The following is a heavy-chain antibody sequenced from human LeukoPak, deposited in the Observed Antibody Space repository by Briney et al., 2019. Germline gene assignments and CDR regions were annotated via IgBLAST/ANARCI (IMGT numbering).Heavy chain of an antibody. D-gene: IGHD3-16*01. CDR3: AIMTPNNWFDP. J-gene: IGHJ5*02. Sequence: SETLSLTCTVSGASVSGSPYYWGWIRQPPGKGLEWIGSIYSSGSTYYNASLQSRVTISIETSKNQISLRLNSVTAADTAVYYCAIMTPNNWFDPWGQGTLVTVSS. CDR1: GASVSGSPYY. CDR2: IYSSGST. V-gene: IGHV4-39*01.